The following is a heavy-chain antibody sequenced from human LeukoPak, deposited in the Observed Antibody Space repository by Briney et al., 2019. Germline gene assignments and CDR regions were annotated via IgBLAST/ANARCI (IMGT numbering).Heavy chain of an antibody. CDR2: IWGNGDST. D-gene: IGHD4/OR15-4a*01. CDR3: AKDGAA. Sequence: GRSLRLSCAASGFTFSSYGMNWVRQAPGKGLEWVSGIWGNGDSTYYADSVKGRFTISRDNSKNTLYLQVNSLRAEDTAVYYCAKDGAAWGQGTLVTVSS. V-gene: IGHV3-23*01. J-gene: IGHJ5*02. CDR1: GFTFSSYG.